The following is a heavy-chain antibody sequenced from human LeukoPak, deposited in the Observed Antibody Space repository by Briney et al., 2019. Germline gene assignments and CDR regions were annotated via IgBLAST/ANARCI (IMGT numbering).Heavy chain of an antibody. D-gene: IGHD5-18*01. CDR3: AKDVVAYSYGSIDY. CDR1: GFTFSSYA. CDR2: ISGSGGST. V-gene: IGHV3-23*01. Sequence: GGSLRLSCAASGFTFSSYAMSWVRQAPGKGLEWVSAISGSGGSTYYADSVKGRFTISGDNSKNTLYLQMNSLRAEDTAVYYCAKDVVAYSYGSIDYWGQGTLVTVSS. J-gene: IGHJ4*02.